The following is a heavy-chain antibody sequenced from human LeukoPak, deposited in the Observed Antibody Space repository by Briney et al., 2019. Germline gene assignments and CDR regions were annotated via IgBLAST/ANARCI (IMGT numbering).Heavy chain of an antibody. CDR3: ARDFCSSSACCMFDP. D-gene: IGHD2-2*01. Sequence: PGGSLRLSCAASGFTFSNTWMNWVRQAPGKGLEWVALIWYDGSKEYYADSVKGRFTISRDNFKNTLSLQMTSLRAEDTAMYYCARDFCSSSACCMFDPWGQGTLVTVSS. V-gene: IGHV3-33*08. J-gene: IGHJ5*02. CDR2: IWYDGSKE. CDR1: GFTFSNTW.